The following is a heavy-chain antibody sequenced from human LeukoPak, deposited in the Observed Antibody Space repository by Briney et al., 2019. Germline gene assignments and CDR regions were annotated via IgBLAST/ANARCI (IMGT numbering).Heavy chain of an antibody. CDR3: ASHNFDWLRNWYFDL. Sequence: PSETLSLTCAVYGGSFSGYYWSWIHQPPGKGLEWIGEINHSGSTNYNPSLKSRVTISVDTSKNQFSLKLSSVTAADTAVYYCASHNFDWLRNWYFDLWGRGTLVTVSS. J-gene: IGHJ2*01. CDR2: INHSGST. V-gene: IGHV4-34*01. D-gene: IGHD3-9*01. CDR1: GGSFSGYY.